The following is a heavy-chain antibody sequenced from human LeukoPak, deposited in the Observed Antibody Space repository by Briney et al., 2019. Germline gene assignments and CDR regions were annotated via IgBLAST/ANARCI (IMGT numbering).Heavy chain of an antibody. V-gene: IGHV5-51*01. D-gene: IGHD2-2*02. Sequence: GESLKISCQGSGYSFTSYWIGWVRQMPGKGLEWMGIIYPGGSDTRYSPSFQGHVTISADKSISSAYLQWSSLKASDTAMYYCARDGGLNTRDAFDIWGQGTMVSVSS. CDR1: GYSFTSYW. CDR2: IYPGGSDT. CDR3: ARDGGLNTRDAFDI. J-gene: IGHJ3*02.